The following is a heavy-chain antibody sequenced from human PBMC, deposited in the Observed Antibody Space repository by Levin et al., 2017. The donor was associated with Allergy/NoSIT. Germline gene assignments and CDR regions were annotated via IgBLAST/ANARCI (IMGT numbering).Heavy chain of an antibody. V-gene: IGHV4-30-4*01. J-gene: IGHJ3*02. CDR2: IYYSGST. Sequence: SQTLSLTCTVSGGSISSGDYYWSWIRQPPGKGLEWIGYIYYSGSTYYNPSLKSRVTISVDTSKNQFSLKLSSVTAADTAVYYCARYSSSSLFDAFDIWGQGTMVTVSS. CDR1: GGSISSGDYY. CDR3: ARYSSSSLFDAFDI. D-gene: IGHD6-6*01.